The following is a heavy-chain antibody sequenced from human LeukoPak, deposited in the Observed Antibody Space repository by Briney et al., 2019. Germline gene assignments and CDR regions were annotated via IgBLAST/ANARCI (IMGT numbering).Heavy chain of an antibody. CDR3: ARRAVTNFDY. D-gene: IGHD4-17*01. J-gene: IGHJ4*02. CDR1: GGSISSSICY. CDR2: IYYSGST. V-gene: IGHV4-39*07. Sequence: SETLPLTCTVSGGSISSSICYWGWIRQPPGKGLEWIGSIYYSGSTNYNPSLKSRVTISVDTSKNQSSLKLSSVTAADTAVYYCARRAVTNFDYWGQGTLVTVSS.